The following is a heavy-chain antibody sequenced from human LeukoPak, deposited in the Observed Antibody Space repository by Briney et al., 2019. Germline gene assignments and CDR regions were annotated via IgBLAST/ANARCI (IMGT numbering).Heavy chain of an antibody. Sequence: GGSLRLSCAASGFTFSSYWMHWVRQAPGKGLVWVTRIKSDGSTNYADSVKGRFTISRDNAKNTVSLQMNSLRAEDTGVYYCARAPSEIGGYYPEYLRHWGQGTLVTVSS. CDR2: IKSDGST. V-gene: IGHV3-74*01. J-gene: IGHJ1*01. D-gene: IGHD3-22*01. CDR3: ARAPSEIGGYYPEYLRH. CDR1: GFTFSSYW.